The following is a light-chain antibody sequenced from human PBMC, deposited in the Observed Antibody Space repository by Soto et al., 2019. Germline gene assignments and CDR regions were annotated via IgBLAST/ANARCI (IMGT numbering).Light chain of an antibody. CDR1: SSDVGGYKY. CDR2: EVS. CDR3: NSFTSSSTYV. J-gene: IGLJ1*01. Sequence: QSVLPQPASVSGSPGQSITISCTGTSSDVGGYKYVSWYQQHPGKAPKLIIYEVSNRPSGVSNRFSGSKSGNTASLTISGLQAEDETDYYCNSFTSSSTYVFGTGTKVTVL. V-gene: IGLV2-14*01.